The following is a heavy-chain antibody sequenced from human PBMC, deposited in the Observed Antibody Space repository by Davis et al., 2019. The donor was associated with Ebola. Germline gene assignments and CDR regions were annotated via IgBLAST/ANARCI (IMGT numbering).Heavy chain of an antibody. J-gene: IGHJ6*02. Sequence: SETLSLTCAVYGGSFSGYYWSWIRQPPGKGLEWIGEINHSGSTNYNPSLKSRVTISVDTSKNQFSLKLSSVTAADTAVYYCARAGIAAAGEYYYYYGMDVWGQGTTVTVSS. CDR1: GGSFSGYY. V-gene: IGHV4-34*01. CDR3: ARAGIAAAGEYYYYYGMDV. CDR2: INHSGST. D-gene: IGHD6-13*01.